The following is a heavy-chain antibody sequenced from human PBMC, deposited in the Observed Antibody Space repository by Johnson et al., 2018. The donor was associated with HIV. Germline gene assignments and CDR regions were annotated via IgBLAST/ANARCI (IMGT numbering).Heavy chain of an antibody. D-gene: IGHD1-26*01. V-gene: IGHV3-20*04. CDR2: INWNGGNT. CDR1: GFTFDDYG. Sequence: VQLVESGGGLVQPGRSLRLSCAASGFTFDDYGMSWVRQAPGKGLEWVSGINWNGGNTGYADSVKGRFTISRDNAKKFLYLQMNSLTAEDTAFYYCARGWVGATLRAFDVWGQGTMVTVSS. CDR3: ARGWVGATLRAFDV. J-gene: IGHJ3*01.